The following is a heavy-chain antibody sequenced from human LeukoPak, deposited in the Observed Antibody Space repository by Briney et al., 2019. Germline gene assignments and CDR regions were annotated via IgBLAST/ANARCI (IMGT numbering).Heavy chain of an antibody. D-gene: IGHD3-22*01. CDR3: ARVSRVGDSSAYRHFDY. CDR2: INQEGSDK. CDR1: GFRFDEYW. V-gene: IGHV3-7*05. Sequence: GGSLRLSCAASGFRFDEYWMSWVRQAPGKGLECVANINQEGSDKHYVDSVKGRLTISRDNAKNSLYVQMNSLRAEDTAVYYCARVSRVGDSSAYRHFDYWGQGTLVTVSS. J-gene: IGHJ4*02.